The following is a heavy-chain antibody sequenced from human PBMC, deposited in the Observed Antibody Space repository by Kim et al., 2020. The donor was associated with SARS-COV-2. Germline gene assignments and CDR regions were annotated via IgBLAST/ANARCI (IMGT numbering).Heavy chain of an antibody. CDR3: ASYAAAVYSSGWYQYYYGMDV. D-gene: IGHD6-19*01. Sequence: GGSLRLSCAASGFTFSSYSMNWVRQAPGRGLEWVSSISSSSSYIYYADSVKGRFTISRDNAKNSLYLQMNSLRAEDTAVYYCASYAAAVYSSGWYQYYYGMDVWGQGPTVTVSS. V-gene: IGHV3-21*04. CDR2: ISSSSSYI. J-gene: IGHJ6*02. CDR1: GFTFSSYS.